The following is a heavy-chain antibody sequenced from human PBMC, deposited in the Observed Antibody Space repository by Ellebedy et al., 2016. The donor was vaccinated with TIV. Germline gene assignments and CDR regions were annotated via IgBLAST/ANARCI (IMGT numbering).Heavy chain of an antibody. CDR2: IKQDGSEK. Sequence: GGSLRLSCAASGFTFSSYWMTWVRQAPGKGLEWVANIKQDGSEKYYVDSVKGRFTISRDNAKNSLYLQMNSLRAEDTAVYYCATDGSYGDYLSPTHAFEIWGQGTKVTVSS. V-gene: IGHV3-7*01. D-gene: IGHD4-17*01. CDR3: ATDGSYGDYLSPTHAFEI. J-gene: IGHJ3*02. CDR1: GFTFSSYW.